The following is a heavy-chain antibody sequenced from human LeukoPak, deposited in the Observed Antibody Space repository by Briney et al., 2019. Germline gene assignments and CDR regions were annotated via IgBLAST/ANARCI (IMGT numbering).Heavy chain of an antibody. J-gene: IGHJ4*02. CDR2: IRYDGSNK. D-gene: IGHD3-3*01. V-gene: IGHV3-30*02. Sequence: GGSLRLSCAASGFAFSSYGMHWVRQAPGKGLEWVAFIRYDGSNKYYADSVKGRFTISRDNSKNTLYLQMNSLRAEDTAVYYSAKDIRFLEWLSSYIDYWGQGTLVTVSS. CDR3: AKDIRFLEWLSSYIDY. CDR1: GFAFSSYG.